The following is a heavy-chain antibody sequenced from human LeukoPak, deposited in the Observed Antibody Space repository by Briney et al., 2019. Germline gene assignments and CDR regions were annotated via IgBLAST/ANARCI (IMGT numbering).Heavy chain of an antibody. D-gene: IGHD3-10*01. CDR3: AGDYRGSLDY. Sequence: ASETLSLTCTVSGGSVSTYYWSWIRQPPGKGLEWIGEINHSGSTNSNPSLKSRVTISVDTSKNQFSLKLTSVTAADTAVYYCAGDYRGSLDYWGQGTLVTVSS. V-gene: IGHV4-34*01. CDR2: INHSGST. CDR1: GGSVSTYY. J-gene: IGHJ4*02.